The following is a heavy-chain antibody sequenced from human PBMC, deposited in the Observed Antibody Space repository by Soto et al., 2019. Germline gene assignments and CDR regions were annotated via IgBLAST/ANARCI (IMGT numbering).Heavy chain of an antibody. CDR1: GFTFSNAW. J-gene: IGHJ4*02. CDR3: TTETRSNDY. Sequence: GGSLRLSCAASGFTFSNAWMNWVRQAPGKGLEWVGRIKSKTEGGTTDYAAPVKGRFTISRDDSKNTLYLQMNSLKTEDTAVYYCTTETRSNDYWGQGTLVTVSS. CDR2: IKSKTEGGTT. V-gene: IGHV3-15*07.